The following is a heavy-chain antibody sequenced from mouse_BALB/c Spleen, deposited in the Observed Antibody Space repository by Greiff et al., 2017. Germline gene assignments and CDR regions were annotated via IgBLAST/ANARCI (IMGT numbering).Heavy chain of an antibody. V-gene: IGHV5-4*02. CDR2: ISDGGSYT. CDR1: GFTFSDYY. Sequence: EVMLVESGGGLVKPGGSLKLSCAASGFTFSDYYMYWVRQTPEKRLEWVATISDGGSYTYYPDSVKGRFTISRDNAKNNLYLQMSSLKSEDTAMYYCAREEGGYFDYWGQGTTLTVSS. J-gene: IGHJ2*01. CDR3: AREEGGYFDY.